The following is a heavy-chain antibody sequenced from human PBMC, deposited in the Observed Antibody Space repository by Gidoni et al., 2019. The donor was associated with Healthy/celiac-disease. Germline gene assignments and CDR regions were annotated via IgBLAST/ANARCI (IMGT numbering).Heavy chain of an antibody. Sequence: QVQLVESGGGVVQPGRSLRLSCAATGFTFSSYGMHWVRQAPGKGLAWVAVIWYDGSNKYYADSVKGRFTISRDNSKNTLYLQMNSLRAEDTAVYYCAREMETMVRGDYGMDVWGQGTTVTVSS. CDR3: AREMETMVRGDYGMDV. V-gene: IGHV3-33*01. J-gene: IGHJ6*02. CDR2: IWYDGSNK. CDR1: GFTFSSYG. D-gene: IGHD3-10*01.